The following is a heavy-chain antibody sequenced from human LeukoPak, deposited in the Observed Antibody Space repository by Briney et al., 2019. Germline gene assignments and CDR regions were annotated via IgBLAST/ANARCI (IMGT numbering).Heavy chain of an antibody. CDR2: TSSDLNVK. J-gene: IGHJ4*02. CDR1: GFTFRNYV. V-gene: IGHV3-30-3*01. Sequence: GGSLRLSCAASGFTFRNYVIHWVRQAPGKGLEWVAVTSSDLNVKLYADSVKGRFTISRDNSKNTLYLQMNSLRVEDTAVYYCAGTHHRGYSYETTDFWGQGTLVTVSS. CDR3: AGTHHRGYSYETTDF. D-gene: IGHD5-18*01.